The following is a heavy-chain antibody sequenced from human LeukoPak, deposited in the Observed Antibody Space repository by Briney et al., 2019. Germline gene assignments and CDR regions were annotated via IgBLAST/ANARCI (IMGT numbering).Heavy chain of an antibody. D-gene: IGHD3-10*01. V-gene: IGHV1-58*02. Sequence: SVKLSCKASGFTFTSSAMQWVRQARGQRLEWIGWIVVGSGNTNYAQKFQERVTITRDMSTSTAYMELSSLRSEDTAVYYCAADHLYGSGSYTKGYYYYGMDVWGQGTTVTVSS. CDR2: IVVGSGNT. J-gene: IGHJ6*02. CDR1: GFTFTSSA. CDR3: AADHLYGSGSYTKGYYYYGMDV.